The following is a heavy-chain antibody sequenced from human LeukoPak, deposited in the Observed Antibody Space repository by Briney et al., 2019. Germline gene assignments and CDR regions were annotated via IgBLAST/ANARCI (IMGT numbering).Heavy chain of an antibody. D-gene: IGHD5-12*01. CDR2: IWYDGSNK. CDR1: GFTFSNYG. CDR3: AGDDFSGYDGRSAFDY. J-gene: IGHJ4*02. V-gene: IGHV3-33*01. Sequence: PGRSLRLSCAASGFTFSNYGMHWVRQAPGKGLEWVAVIWYDGSNKYYTDSVKGRFTISRDNSKNTLYLQMNSLRAEDTAVYYCAGDDFSGYDGRSAFDYWGQGTLVTVSS.